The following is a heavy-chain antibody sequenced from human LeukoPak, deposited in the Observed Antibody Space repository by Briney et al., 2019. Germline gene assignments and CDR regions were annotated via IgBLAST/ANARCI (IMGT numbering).Heavy chain of an antibody. V-gene: IGHV1-2*02. CDR3: ARAAPRDYAGGSWFFDWFDP. CDR1: GYTFTGYY. Sequence: ASVKVSCKASGYTFTGYYMHWVRQPPGQGLEWMRWINPSSGGTNSAQQFQGRVTMARDTSTSTAYMELSRLTSDDTAMYYCARAAPRDYAGGSWFFDWFDPWGQGTLVTVSS. D-gene: IGHD2-15*01. J-gene: IGHJ5*02. CDR2: INPSSGGT.